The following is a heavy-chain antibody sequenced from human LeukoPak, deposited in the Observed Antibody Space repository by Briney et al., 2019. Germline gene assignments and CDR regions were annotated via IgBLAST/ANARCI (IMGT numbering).Heavy chain of an antibody. J-gene: IGHJ1*01. D-gene: IGHD5-12*01. CDR3: ARGSGLQYFQR. Sequence: SETLSLTCAVYGGSFSGYYWSWIRQPPGKGLEWIGEINHSGSTNYNPSLKSRVTISVDTSKNQFSLRLSSVTAADTAVYYCARGSGLQYFQRWGQGTLVTVSS. V-gene: IGHV4-34*01. CDR2: INHSGST. CDR1: GGSFSGYY.